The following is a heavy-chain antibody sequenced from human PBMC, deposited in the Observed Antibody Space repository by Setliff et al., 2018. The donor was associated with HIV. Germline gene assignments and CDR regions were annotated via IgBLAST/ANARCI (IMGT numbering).Heavy chain of an antibody. D-gene: IGHD2-2*01. J-gene: IGHJ6*03. CDR2: ISSSGSYI. CDR3: VKDEEYIGVVSATMNMPGYYHYYYMDV. Sequence: GGSLRLSCAASGFTFSSYGLHWVRQAPGKGLEWVSSISSSGSYIYYADSVKGRFTISRDNAENSLYLQMNSLRAEDTAVYYCVKDEEYIGVVSATMNMPGYYHYYYMDVWGKGSTVTVSS. V-gene: IGHV3-21*01. CDR1: GFTFSSYG.